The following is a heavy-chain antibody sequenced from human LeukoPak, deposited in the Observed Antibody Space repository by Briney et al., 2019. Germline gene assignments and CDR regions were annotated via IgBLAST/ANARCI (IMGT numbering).Heavy chain of an antibody. V-gene: IGHV4-59*01. CDR1: GGSISSYY. Sequence: PSETLSLTCTVSGGSISSYYWSWIRQPPGKGLEWIGYIYYSGSTNYNPSLKSRVTISVDTSKNQFSLKLSSVTAADTAVYYCAREYSGTVGGWFDPWGQGTLVTVSS. J-gene: IGHJ5*02. CDR3: AREYSGTVGGWFDP. D-gene: IGHD1-26*01. CDR2: IYYSGST.